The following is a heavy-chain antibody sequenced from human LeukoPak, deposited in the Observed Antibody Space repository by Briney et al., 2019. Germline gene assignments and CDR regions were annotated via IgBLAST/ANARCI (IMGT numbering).Heavy chain of an antibody. CDR2: INHSGSA. D-gene: IGHD3-9*01. Sequence: WGTLTLTCAVYGGSFSGYYWSWIRQPPGKGLEWIGEINHSGSANYNPSLKSRVTISVDTSKNQFSLKLSSVTAADTAVYYCARRESMYYDILTGYYKSNWFDPWGQGTLVTVSS. V-gene: IGHV4-34*01. CDR3: ARRESMYYDILTGYYKSNWFDP. J-gene: IGHJ5*02. CDR1: GGSFSGYY.